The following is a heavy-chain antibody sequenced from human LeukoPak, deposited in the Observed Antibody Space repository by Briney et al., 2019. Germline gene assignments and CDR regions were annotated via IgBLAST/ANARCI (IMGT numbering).Heavy chain of an antibody. Sequence: SETLSLTCAVYGGSFSGYHWSWIRQPPGKGLEWIGEINHSGSTNYNPSLKSRVTISVDTSKNQFSLNLNSVTAADTAIYYCAREQARGTFGELLDSWGQGTLVTVSS. CDR2: INHSGST. CDR3: AREQARGTFGELLDS. D-gene: IGHD3-10*01. CDR1: GGSFSGYH. V-gene: IGHV4-34*01. J-gene: IGHJ4*02.